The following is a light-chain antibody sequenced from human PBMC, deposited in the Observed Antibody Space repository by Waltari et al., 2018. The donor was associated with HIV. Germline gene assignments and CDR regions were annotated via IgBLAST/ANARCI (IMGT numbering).Light chain of an antibody. Sequence: QSVLTQPPSASGTPGQRVTISCSGSSSNIGSNTIHWYQQLPGTAPKLLILSYNLRPSGVPDRFPGAKSGTSSSLAISGLQSEDEARYYCAAWDGSLSGYVFGTGTTVTVL. CDR1: SSNIGSNT. CDR2: SYN. V-gene: IGLV1-44*01. CDR3: AAWDGSLSGYV. J-gene: IGLJ1*01.